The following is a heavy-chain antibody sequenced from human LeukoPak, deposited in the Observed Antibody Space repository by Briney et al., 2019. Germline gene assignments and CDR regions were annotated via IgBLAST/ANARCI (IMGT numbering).Heavy chain of an antibody. CDR3: ARGEAVAGTIDAFDI. J-gene: IGHJ3*02. CDR2: ISYDGSNK. V-gene: IGHV3-30*04. CDR1: GFTFSSYA. Sequence: GGSLRLSCAASGFTFSSYAMHGVRQAPGKGVEGVAVISYDGSNKYYADSVKGRFTISRDNSKNTLYLQMNSLRAEDTAVYYCARGEAVAGTIDAFDIWGQGTMVTVSS. D-gene: IGHD6-19*01.